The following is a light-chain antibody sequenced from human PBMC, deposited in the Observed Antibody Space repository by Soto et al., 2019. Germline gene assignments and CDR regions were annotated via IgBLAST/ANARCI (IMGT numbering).Light chain of an antibody. J-gene: IGKJ2*02. Sequence: EVILTQSPGTLSLSPGDRATLSCRASQSVSSYLAWYQQKPGQAPRLLIYDVSNRATGIPARFSGSGSGTDFTLTISSLEPEDCAVYFCQQRSEWPLCTFGQGTKREIK. CDR2: DVS. V-gene: IGKV3-11*01. CDR1: QSVSSY. CDR3: QQRSEWPLCT.